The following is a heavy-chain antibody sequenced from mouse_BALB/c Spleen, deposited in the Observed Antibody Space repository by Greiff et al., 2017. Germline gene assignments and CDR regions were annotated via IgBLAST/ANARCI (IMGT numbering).Heavy chain of an antibody. CDR1: GFTFSSYG. D-gene: IGHD1-1*01. Sequence: EVKLVESGGDLVKPGGSLKLSCAASGFTFSSYGMSWVRQTPEKRLEWVASISSGGSTYYPDSVKGRFTISRDNARNILYLQMSSLRSVDTAMYYCAGGGDGSSAWFAYWGQGTLVTVSA. J-gene: IGHJ3*01. V-gene: IGHV5-6-5*01. CDR3: AGGGDGSSAWFAY. CDR2: ISSGGST.